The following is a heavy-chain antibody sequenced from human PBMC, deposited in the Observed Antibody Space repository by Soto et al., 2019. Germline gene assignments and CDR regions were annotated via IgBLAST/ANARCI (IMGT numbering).Heavy chain of an antibody. J-gene: IGHJ6*02. CDR2: VYRGGRT. CDR3: ARDTMGGSSQSSYYYYGMEG. CDR1: GGSISTYY. V-gene: IGHV4-4*07. D-gene: IGHD3-16*01. Sequence: PSETLSLTCTVSGGSISTYYWNWIRQPAGKGLEWIGLVYRGGRTKYNPSLKSRVTVSVDTSKNQFSLTLSSVTAADTAVYYCARDTMGGSSQSSYYYYGMEGWGQGTTVTVSS.